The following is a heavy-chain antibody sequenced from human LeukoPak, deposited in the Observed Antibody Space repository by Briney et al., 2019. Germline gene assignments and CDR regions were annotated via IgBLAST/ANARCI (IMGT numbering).Heavy chain of an antibody. CDR1: GGSFSGYY. J-gene: IGHJ4*02. V-gene: IGHV4-34*01. D-gene: IGHD3-10*01. Sequence: SETLSLTCAVYGGSFSGYYWSWIRQPPGKGLEWIGEINHSGSTNYNPSLKSRVTTSVDTSKNQFSLKLSSVTAADTAVYYCARHGSLWFGELFVTRYYFDYWGQGTLVTVSS. CDR2: INHSGST. CDR3: ARHGSLWFGELFVTRYYFDY.